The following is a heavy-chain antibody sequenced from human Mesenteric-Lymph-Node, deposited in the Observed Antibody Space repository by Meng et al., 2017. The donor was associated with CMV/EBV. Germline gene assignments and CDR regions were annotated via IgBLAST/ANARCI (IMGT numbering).Heavy chain of an antibody. CDR1: GDSISSSFYY. CDR3: ARYSPPLYYYDSSGSQGVDY. V-gene: IGHV4-61*05. CDR2: IYYSGST. Sequence: GSLRLSCTVSGDSISSSFYYWGWVRQPPGKGLEWIGYIYYSGSTNYNPSLKSRVTISVDTSKNQFSLKLSSVTAADTAVYYCARYSPPLYYYDSSGSQGVDYWGQGTLVTVSS. D-gene: IGHD3-22*01. J-gene: IGHJ4*02.